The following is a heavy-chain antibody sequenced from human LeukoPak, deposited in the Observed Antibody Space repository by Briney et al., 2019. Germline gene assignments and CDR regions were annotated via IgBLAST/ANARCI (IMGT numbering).Heavy chain of an antibody. CDR3: AREVIAVAGPRYYFDY. J-gene: IGHJ4*02. Sequence: PSETLSLTCTVSGGSISSYYWSWIRQPPGKGLEWIGYIYYSGSTNYNPSLKSRVTISVDTSKNQFSLKLSSVTAADTAVYYCAREVIAVAGPRYYFDYWGQGTLVTVSS. D-gene: IGHD6-19*01. CDR2: IYYSGST. V-gene: IGHV4-59*01. CDR1: GGSISSYY.